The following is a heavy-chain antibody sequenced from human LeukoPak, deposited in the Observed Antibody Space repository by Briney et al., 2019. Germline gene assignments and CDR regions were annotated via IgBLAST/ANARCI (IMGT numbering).Heavy chain of an antibody. CDR3: AKVRRSSSLGPDY. D-gene: IGHD6-13*01. CDR1: GFTFSDYH. V-gene: IGHV3-11*01. CDR2: SSSSGGTI. Sequence: GGSLRLSCAASGFTFSDYHMSWIRQSPGKGLEWVSYSSSSGGTISYADSVKGRFTISRDNSKNTLYLQMNSLRAEDTAVYYCAKVRRSSSLGPDYWGQGTLVTVSS. J-gene: IGHJ4*02.